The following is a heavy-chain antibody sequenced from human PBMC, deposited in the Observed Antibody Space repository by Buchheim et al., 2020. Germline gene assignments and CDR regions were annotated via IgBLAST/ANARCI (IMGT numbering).Heavy chain of an antibody. CDR1: GFTFSSYG. D-gene: IGHD3-10*01. CDR2: IWYDGSNK. J-gene: IGHJ3*02. Sequence: QVQLVESGGGVVQPGRSLRLSCAASGFTFSSYGMRWVRQAPGKGLEWVAVIWYDGSNKYYADSVKGRFTISRDNSKNTLYLQMNSLRAEDTAVYYCAREGIWFGELLPFDIWGQGT. V-gene: IGHV3-33*01. CDR3: AREGIWFGELLPFDI.